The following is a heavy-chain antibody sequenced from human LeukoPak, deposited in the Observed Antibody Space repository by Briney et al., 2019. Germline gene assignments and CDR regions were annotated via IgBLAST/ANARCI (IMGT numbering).Heavy chain of an antibody. CDR1: GFTFCSYA. V-gene: IGHV3-23*01. J-gene: IGHJ3*01. CDR2: LSGSGHKT. CDR3: AKDRYSNYVNAFDV. D-gene: IGHD4-11*01. Sequence: GGSLRPSCAASGFTFCSYAMRWVRQAPGKGPEWVSTLSGSGHKTFYADSVEGRFIISRDNYMHTLYLQMNSLRAEDTAVYFCAKDRYSNYVNAFDVWGQGTTVTVSS.